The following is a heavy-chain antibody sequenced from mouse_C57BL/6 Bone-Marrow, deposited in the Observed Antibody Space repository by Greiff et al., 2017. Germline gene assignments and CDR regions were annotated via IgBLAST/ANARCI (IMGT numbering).Heavy chain of an antibody. J-gene: IGHJ1*03. Sequence: VQLQQSGAELVKPGASVKISCKASGYAFSSYWMNWVKQRPGNGLEWIGQIYPGDGDTNYNGKFKGKATLTADKSSSTAYMQLSSLTSEDSAVYFFSASYYDYDYWYFDVWGTGTTVTVSS. CDR3: SASYYDYDYWYFDV. CDR2: IYPGDGDT. V-gene: IGHV1-80*01. D-gene: IGHD2-4*01. CDR1: GYAFSSYW.